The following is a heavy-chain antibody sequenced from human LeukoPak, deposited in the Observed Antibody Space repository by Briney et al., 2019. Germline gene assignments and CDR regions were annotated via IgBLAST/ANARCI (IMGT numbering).Heavy chain of an antibody. Sequence: GSSVKVSCKASGGTFSSYAISWVRQAPGQGLEWMGGIIPIFGTAYYAQKFQGRVTITTDESTSTAYMELSSLRSEDTAVYYCARGFVYARYDNWFDPWGQGTLVTVSS. D-gene: IGHD2-8*01. V-gene: IGHV1-69*05. CDR2: IIPIFGTA. CDR1: GGTFSSYA. CDR3: ARGFVYARYDNWFDP. J-gene: IGHJ5*02.